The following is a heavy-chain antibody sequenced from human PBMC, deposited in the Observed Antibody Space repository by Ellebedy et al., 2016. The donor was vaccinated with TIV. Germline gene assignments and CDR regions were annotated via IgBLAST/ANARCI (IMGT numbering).Heavy chain of an antibody. V-gene: IGHV3-74*01. CDR1: GLTFSSYW. CDR3: AREKSGHKWNDGFDS. Sequence: PGGSLRLSCAASGLTFSSYWMHWVRQAPGKGLVWVSRVNSDGSSTTYADSVKGRFTISRDNAKHTLYLQMNSLRGEDTAVYYCAREKSGHKWNDGFDSWGQGTLVTVSS. D-gene: IGHD1-1*01. J-gene: IGHJ4*02. CDR2: VNSDGSST.